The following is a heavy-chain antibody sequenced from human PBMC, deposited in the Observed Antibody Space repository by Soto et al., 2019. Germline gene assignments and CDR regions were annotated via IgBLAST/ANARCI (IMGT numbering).Heavy chain of an antibody. Sequence: QVQLVQSGAEVKKPGSSVKVSCKASGGTISSYAISWVRQAPGQGLEWMGGIIPIFGTANYAQKFQGRVTITADESTSTAYMELSSLRSEDTAVYYCARGLGCSSTSCYHNWFDPWGQGTLVTVSS. J-gene: IGHJ5*02. CDR3: ARGLGCSSTSCYHNWFDP. CDR1: GGTISSYA. D-gene: IGHD2-2*01. CDR2: IIPIFGTA. V-gene: IGHV1-69*01.